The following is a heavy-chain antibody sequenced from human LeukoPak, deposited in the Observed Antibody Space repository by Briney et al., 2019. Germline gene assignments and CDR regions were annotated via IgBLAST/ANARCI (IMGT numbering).Heavy chain of an antibody. V-gene: IGHV4-31*03. Sequence: ETLSLTCTVSGGSISSSGYYWGWVRQHPGMGLECIGYIYYSGSTYYNPSLQSRVSISIDKSKIQFSLKQSSVTAADTAVYYCARDLGRIVGATGGLAFDIWGQGTMVTVPS. D-gene: IGHD1-26*01. CDR2: IYYSGST. CDR3: ARDLGRIVGATGGLAFDI. CDR1: GGSISSSGYY. J-gene: IGHJ3*02.